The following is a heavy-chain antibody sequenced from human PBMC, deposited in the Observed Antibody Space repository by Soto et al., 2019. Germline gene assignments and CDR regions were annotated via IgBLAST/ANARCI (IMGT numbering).Heavy chain of an antibody. CDR3: ARHVDIYDPVRYFDY. Sequence: SETLSLTCTVSGGSISSSSYYWGWIRQPPGKGLEWIGSIYYSGSTYYNPSLKSRVTISVDTSKNQFSLKLSSVTAADTAVYYCARHVDIYDPVRYFDYWGQGTLVTVSS. CDR2: IYYSGST. CDR1: GGSISSSSYY. D-gene: IGHD5-12*01. V-gene: IGHV4-39*01. J-gene: IGHJ4*02.